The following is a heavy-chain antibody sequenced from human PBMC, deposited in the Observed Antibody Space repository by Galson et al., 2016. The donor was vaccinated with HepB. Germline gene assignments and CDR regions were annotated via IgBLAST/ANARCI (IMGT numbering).Heavy chain of an antibody. CDR3: ARVVPPVRLGSEYYFDY. D-gene: IGHD1-26*01. CDR2: IYSSGST. CDR1: GGSISSYY. J-gene: IGHJ4*02. Sequence: SETLSLTCTVSGGSISSYYWSWIRQPAGKGLEWIGRIYSSGSTNYNPSPKSRVTMSVDTSKTQFSLKLSSVTAADPAVYYCARVVPPVRLGSEYYFDYWGQGTLVTVSS. V-gene: IGHV4-4*07.